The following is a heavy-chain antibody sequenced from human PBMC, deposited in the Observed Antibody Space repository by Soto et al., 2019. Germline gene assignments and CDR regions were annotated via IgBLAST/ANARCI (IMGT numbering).Heavy chain of an antibody. CDR2: IYYSGST. CDR3: ARGGSSSWVVDYFDY. J-gene: IGHJ4*02. V-gene: IGHV4-30-4*01. CDR1: GGSISSGDYY. Sequence: QVQLQESGPGLVKPSQTLSLTCTVSGGSISSGDYYWSWIRLPPGKGLEWIGYIYYSGSTYYNPSLKSRVTISVDTSKNQFSLKLSSVTAADTAVYYCARGGSSSWVVDYFDYWGQGTLVTVSS. D-gene: IGHD6-13*01.